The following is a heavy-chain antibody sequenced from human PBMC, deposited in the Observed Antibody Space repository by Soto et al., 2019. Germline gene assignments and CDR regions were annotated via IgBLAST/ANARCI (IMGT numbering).Heavy chain of an antibody. Sequence: PGGSLRLSCAASGFTFSSYGMHWVRQAPGKGLEWVAVISYDGSNKYYADSVKGRFTISRDNSKNTLYLQMNSLRAEDTAVYYCAKDPGRGVYYDFWSGYLRPYYGMDVWGQGTTVTVSS. D-gene: IGHD3-3*01. CDR3: AKDPGRGVYYDFWSGYLRPYYGMDV. J-gene: IGHJ6*02. CDR2: ISYDGSNK. CDR1: GFTFSSYG. V-gene: IGHV3-30*18.